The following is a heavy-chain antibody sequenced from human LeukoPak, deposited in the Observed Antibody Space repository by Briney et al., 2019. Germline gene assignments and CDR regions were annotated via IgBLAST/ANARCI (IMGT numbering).Heavy chain of an antibody. D-gene: IGHD6-13*01. CDR3: AASSSSVILPLDY. CDR2: FDPEDGET. V-gene: IGHV1-24*01. Sequence: ASVKVSCKVSGYTLTELSMHWVRQAPGKGLEWMGGFDPEDGETIYAQKFQGRVTMTEDTSTDTAYMELSSPRSEDTAVYYCAASSSSVILPLDYWGQGTLVTVSS. J-gene: IGHJ4*02. CDR1: GYTLTELS.